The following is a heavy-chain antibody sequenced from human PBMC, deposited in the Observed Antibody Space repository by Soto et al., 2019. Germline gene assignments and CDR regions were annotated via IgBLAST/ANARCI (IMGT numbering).Heavy chain of an antibody. J-gene: IGHJ4*02. CDR2: ISYDGSNK. D-gene: IGHD1-26*01. Sequence: PGGSLRLSCAASGFTFSSYAIHWVRQAPGKGLEWVAVISYDGSNKYYADSVKGRFTISRDNSKNTLYLQMNSLRAEDTAVYYCARGAYFDYWGQGTLVTVSS. CDR1: GFTFSSYA. V-gene: IGHV3-30-3*01. CDR3: ARGAYFDY.